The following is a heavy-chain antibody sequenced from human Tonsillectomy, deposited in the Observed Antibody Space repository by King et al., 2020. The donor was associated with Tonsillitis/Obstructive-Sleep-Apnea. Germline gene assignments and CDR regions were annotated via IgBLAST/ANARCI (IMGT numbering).Heavy chain of an antibody. CDR3: TTLSDYGVLVYNGVDV. D-gene: IGHD4-17*01. CDR1: GFTFYNAW. J-gene: IGHJ6*02. V-gene: IGHV3-15*07. CDR2: IKRKDDGGTT. Sequence: VQLVESGGGLVRSGGSLRLSCAASGFTFYNAWMNWVRQAPGKGLEWVGRIKRKDDGGTTDYAAPVKGRFTISRDDSKNKLYLQMNSLKTEDTAVYYCTTLSDYGVLVYNGVDVWGQGTTVTVSS.